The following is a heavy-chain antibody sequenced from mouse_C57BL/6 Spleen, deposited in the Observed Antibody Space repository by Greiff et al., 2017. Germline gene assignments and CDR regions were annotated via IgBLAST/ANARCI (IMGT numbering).Heavy chain of an antibody. CDR1: GYTFTSYW. J-gene: IGHJ3*01. V-gene: IGHV1-55*01. Sequence: QVQLQQPGAELVKPGASVKMSCKASGYTFTSYWITWVKQRPGQGLEWIGVIYPGGGSTNYNEKFTSKATLTVDPSSSTAYMQLSSLTSEDSAVYDCERGGNYYGSSLAYWGQGTLVTVSA. CDR2: IYPGGGST. D-gene: IGHD1-1*01. CDR3: ERGGNYYGSSLAY.